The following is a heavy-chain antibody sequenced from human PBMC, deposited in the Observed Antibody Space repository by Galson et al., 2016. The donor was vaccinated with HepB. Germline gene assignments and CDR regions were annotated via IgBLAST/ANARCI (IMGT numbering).Heavy chain of an antibody. D-gene: IGHD3-10*01. V-gene: IGHV4-39*01. CDR3: ARVAWYQYGSGSYDY. J-gene: IGHJ4*02. Sequence: LSLTCTVSGGSISSRNYYWGWIRQPPGKGLEWIGSINYSGNTYYNPSLKSRVTMSIDTSKNQFSLRLSSVTAADTAVYYCARVAWYQYGSGSYDYWGQGTLVTVSS. CDR1: GGSISSRNYY. CDR2: INYSGNT.